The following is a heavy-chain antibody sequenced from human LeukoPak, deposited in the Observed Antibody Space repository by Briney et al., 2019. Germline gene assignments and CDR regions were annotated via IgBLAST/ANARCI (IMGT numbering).Heavy chain of an antibody. Sequence: ASVKVSCKVSGYTLTELSMHWVRQAPGKGLEWMGGFDPEDGETIYAQKFQGRVTMTEDTSTDTAYMELSSLRSEDTAVYYSATTGADYDILTGYNVEDYWGQGTLVTVSS. J-gene: IGHJ4*02. V-gene: IGHV1-24*01. CDR3: ATTGADYDILTGYNVEDY. CDR2: FDPEDGET. D-gene: IGHD3-9*01. CDR1: GYTLTELS.